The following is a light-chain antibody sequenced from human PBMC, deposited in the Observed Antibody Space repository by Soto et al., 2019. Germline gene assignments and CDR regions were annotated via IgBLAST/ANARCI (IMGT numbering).Light chain of an antibody. CDR2: GAS. CDR1: QSVSSSY. J-gene: IGKJ3*01. V-gene: IGKV3-20*01. Sequence: EMVLTQAPGTLSLSPGERATLSCRASQSVSSSYLAWYQQKPGQAPRLLIYGASSRATGIPDRFSGSGSGKDFTLTISRLEPEDFAVYYCQQYGSSPITFGPGTKVDIK. CDR3: QQYGSSPIT.